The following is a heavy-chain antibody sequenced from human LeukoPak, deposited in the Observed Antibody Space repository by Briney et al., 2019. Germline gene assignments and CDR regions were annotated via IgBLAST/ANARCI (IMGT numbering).Heavy chain of an antibody. CDR2: INPSGGST. J-gene: IGHJ4*02. Sequence: ASVKVSCKASGYTFTSYYMHWVRQAPGQGLEWMGIINPSGGSTSYAQKFQGRVTMTRDKSTSTVYMELSSLRSEDTAVYYCARDNWGYYYFDYWGQGTLVTVSS. D-gene: IGHD7-27*01. CDR1: GYTFTSYY. V-gene: IGHV1-46*01. CDR3: ARDNWGYYYFDY.